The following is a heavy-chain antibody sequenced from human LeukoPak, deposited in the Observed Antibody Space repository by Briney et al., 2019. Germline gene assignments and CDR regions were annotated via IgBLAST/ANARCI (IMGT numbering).Heavy chain of an antibody. J-gene: IGHJ4*02. V-gene: IGHV1-18*01. CDR3: ARVHGDYYDSSGFFDY. CDR2: ISAYNGNT. Sequence: ASVKVSCKASRYTFTSYGISWVRQAPGQGLEWMGWISAYNGNTNYAQKLQGRVTMTTDTSTSTAYMELRSLRSDDTAVYYCARVHGDYYDSSGFFDYWGQGTLVTVSS. CDR1: RYTFTSYG. D-gene: IGHD3-22*01.